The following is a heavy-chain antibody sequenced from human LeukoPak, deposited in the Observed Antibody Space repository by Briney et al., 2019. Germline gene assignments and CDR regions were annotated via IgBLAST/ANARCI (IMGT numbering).Heavy chain of an antibody. CDR1: GYTFTGYY. CDR3: ARVGPEILTGYLY. CDR2: INPNSGDT. D-gene: IGHD3-9*01. V-gene: IGHV1-2*02. J-gene: IGHJ4*02. Sequence: ASVKVSRKASGYTFTGYYVHWVRQAPGQGLEWMGWINPNSGDTNYARKFQGRVTMTRDTSISTAYMELSSLRPDDAAVYFCARVGPEILTGYLYWGQGTLVTVS.